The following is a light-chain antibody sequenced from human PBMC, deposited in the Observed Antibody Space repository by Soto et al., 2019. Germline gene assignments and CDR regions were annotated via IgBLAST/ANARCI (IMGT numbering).Light chain of an antibody. Sequence: QSVLTQPDSVSGSLGQSITISCAGTSSDVGSYEFVSWYQQVPGKAPKLVIYEGSKWPSGVSNRFSGSKSGNTASLTISGLQADDEADYYCCSYAGGETYVFGTGTKVTVL. V-gene: IGLV2-23*01. CDR1: SSDVGSYEF. CDR3: CSYAGGETYV. J-gene: IGLJ1*01. CDR2: EGS.